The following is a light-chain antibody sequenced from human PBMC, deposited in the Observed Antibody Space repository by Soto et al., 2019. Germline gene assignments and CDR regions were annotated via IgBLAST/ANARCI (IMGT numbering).Light chain of an antibody. V-gene: IGLV2-11*01. CDR3: SSYAGSYVV. Sequence: QSALTQPRSVSASPGQSVTISCTGTSSDVGGYDYVSWYQQHPGKAPKLMIYNVDKRPSGVPGRFSGSKSGNTASLTISGLQAEDEADYYCSSYAGSYVVFGGGTKLTVL. CDR2: NVD. J-gene: IGLJ2*01. CDR1: SSDVGGYDY.